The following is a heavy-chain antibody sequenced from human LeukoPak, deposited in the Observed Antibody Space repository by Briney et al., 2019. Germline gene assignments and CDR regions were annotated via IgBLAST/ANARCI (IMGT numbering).Heavy chain of an antibody. CDR3: AKDSRDSSGWSIDY. CDR2: ISGSGGST. CDR1: GFTFSSYG. V-gene: IGHV3-23*01. Sequence: PGGSLRLSCAASGFTFSSYGMSWVRQAPGKGLEWVSAISGSGGSTYYADSVKGRFTISRDNSKNTLYLQMNSLRAEDTAVYYCAKDSRDSSGWSIDYWGQGTLVTVSS. J-gene: IGHJ4*02. D-gene: IGHD6-19*01.